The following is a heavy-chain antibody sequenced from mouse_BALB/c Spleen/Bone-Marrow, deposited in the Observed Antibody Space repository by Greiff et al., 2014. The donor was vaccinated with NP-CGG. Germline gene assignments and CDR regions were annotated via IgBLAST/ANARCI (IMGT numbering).Heavy chain of an antibody. CDR3: ARSGGAAMDY. CDR1: GYNFTSYY. V-gene: IGHV1S56*01. D-gene: IGHD3-1*01. J-gene: IGHJ4*01. CDR2: IYPGNVNT. Sequence: VQLQQSGPELVKPGASVTISCKASGYNFTSYYIHWVKQRPGQGLEWIGWIYPGNVNTKYNEKFKGKATLTADKSSTTAYMQLSSLTSEDSAVEFCARSGGAAMDYWGQGTSVTVSS.